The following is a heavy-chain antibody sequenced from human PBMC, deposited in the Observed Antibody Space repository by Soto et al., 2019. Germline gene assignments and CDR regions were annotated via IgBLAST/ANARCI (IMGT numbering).Heavy chain of an antibody. D-gene: IGHD1-26*01. CDR3: ARDRGGSYFDY. CDR2: ISAYNGNT. V-gene: IGHV1-18*01. J-gene: IGHJ4*02. CDR1: GYTFTSYG. Sequence: GASVKVSCKASGYTFTSYGISWVRQAPGQGLEWMGWISAYNGNTNYSQKLQGRVTITTDTSASTAYMELSSLRSEDTAVYYCARDRGGSYFDYWGQGTLVTVSS.